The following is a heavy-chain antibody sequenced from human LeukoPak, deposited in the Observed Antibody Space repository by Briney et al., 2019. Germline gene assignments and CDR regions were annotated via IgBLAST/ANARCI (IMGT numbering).Heavy chain of an antibody. CDR3: AREIHYYDSGGYPSGHAFDI. V-gene: IGHV3-53*01. CDR2: IYSGGST. J-gene: IGHJ3*02. D-gene: IGHD3-22*01. CDR1: GFTVSSNY. Sequence: GGSLRLSCAASGFTVSSNYMSWVRQAPGKGLEWVSVIYSGGSTYYADSVKGRFTISRDNSKNTLYLQMNSLRAEDTAVYYCAREIHYYDSGGYPSGHAFDIWGQGTMVTVSS.